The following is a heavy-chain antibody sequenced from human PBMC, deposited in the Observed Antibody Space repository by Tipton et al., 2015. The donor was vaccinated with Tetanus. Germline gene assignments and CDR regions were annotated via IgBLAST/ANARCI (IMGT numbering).Heavy chain of an antibody. J-gene: IGHJ4*02. V-gene: IGHV1-18*01. D-gene: IGHD2-21*01. CDR3: ARGDLGSRGVVGARDY. CDR2: ISTYNGDT. CDR1: GYTFISYG. Sequence: QLVQSGAEVRKPGASVKVSCKASGYTFISYGVSWVRQAPGQGLEWMGWISTYNGDTNYAQNFQGRVTMTADTSTSTAYMELSSLRSDDTAVYYCARGDLGSRGVVGARDYWGQGTLVTVSS.